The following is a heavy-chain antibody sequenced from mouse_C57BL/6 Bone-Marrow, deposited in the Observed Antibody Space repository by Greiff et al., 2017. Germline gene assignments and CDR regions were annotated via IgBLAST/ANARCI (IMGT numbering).Heavy chain of an antibody. CDR1: GYTFTSYW. J-gene: IGHJ3*01. D-gene: IGHD3-2*02. CDR3: ARQEAQVSWFAY. CDR2: IHPNSGST. V-gene: IGHV1-64*01. Sequence: QVQLQQPGAELVKPGASVKLSCKASGYTFTSYWMHWVKQRPGQGLEWIGMIHPNSGSTNYNEKFKSKATLTVDKSSSTAYMQLSSLTSEDSAVYYCARQEAQVSWFAYWGQGTLVTVSA.